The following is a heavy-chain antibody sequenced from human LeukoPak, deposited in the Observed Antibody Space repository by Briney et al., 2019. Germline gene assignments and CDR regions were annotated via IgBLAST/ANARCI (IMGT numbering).Heavy chain of an antibody. CDR2: ISSSGDIT. J-gene: IGHJ6*03. CDR3: ARDDLGTSRYTGYYYYYMDV. V-gene: IGHV3-48*04. Sequence: GGSLRLSCAASGFIFSSYWMTWVRQAPGKGLEWVSYISSSGDITYYADSVKGRFTVSRDNAKNSLYLQMDSLRAEDTAVYYCARDDLGTSRYTGYYYYYMDVWGKGTTVTVSS. D-gene: IGHD2-2*02. CDR1: GFIFSSYW.